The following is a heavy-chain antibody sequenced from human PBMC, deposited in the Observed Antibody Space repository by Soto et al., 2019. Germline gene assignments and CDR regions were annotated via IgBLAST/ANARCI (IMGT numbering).Heavy chain of an antibody. CDR2: TYYRSKWYN. Sequence: SQTLSLTCAISGDSVSSNSAAWNWIRQSPSRGLEWLGRTYYRSKWYNDYAVSVKSRITINPDTSKNQFSLQLNSVTPEDTAVYYCARDLSRGIAVAGLYYYYYYGMDVWGQGTTVTV. J-gene: IGHJ6*02. D-gene: IGHD6-19*01. CDR1: GDSVSSNSAA. V-gene: IGHV6-1*01. CDR3: ARDLSRGIAVAGLYYYYYYGMDV.